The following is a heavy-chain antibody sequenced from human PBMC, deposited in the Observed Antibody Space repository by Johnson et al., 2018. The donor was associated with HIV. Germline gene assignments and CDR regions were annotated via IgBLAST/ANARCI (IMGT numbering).Heavy chain of an antibody. D-gene: IGHD1-26*01. CDR2: ISWNSGSI. J-gene: IGHJ3*02. CDR3: AKDILVGAMGGAFDI. V-gene: IGHV3-9*01. CDR1: GFTFDDYA. Sequence: VQPVESGGGLVQPGRSLRLSCAASGFTFDDYAMHWVRQAPGKGLEWVSGISWNSGSIGYADSVKGRFTISRDNAKNSLYLQMNSLRAEDTALYDCAKDILVGAMGGAFDIWGQGTMVTVSS.